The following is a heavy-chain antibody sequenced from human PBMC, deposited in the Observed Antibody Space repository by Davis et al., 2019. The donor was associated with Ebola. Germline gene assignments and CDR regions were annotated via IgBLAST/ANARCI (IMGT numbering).Heavy chain of an antibody. CDR3: AGRYCRGGSRYSRGYYYYGMDV. D-gene: IGHD2-15*01. V-gene: IGHV1-46*01. J-gene: IGHJ6*02. CDR2: INPSGGST. CDR1: GYTFTSYY. Sequence: AASVKVSCKASGYTFTSYYMHWVRQAPGQGLEWMGIINPSGGSTSYAQKFQGRVTMTRDTSTSTVYMELSSLRSEDTAVYYCAGRYCRGGSRYSRGYYYYGMDVWGQGTTVTVSS.